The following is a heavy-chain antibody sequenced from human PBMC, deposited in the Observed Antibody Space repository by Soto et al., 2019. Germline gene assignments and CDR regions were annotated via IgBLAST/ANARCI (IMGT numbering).Heavy chain of an antibody. CDR1: GYTFTGYY. V-gene: IGHV1-2*02. CDR2: INPNSGGT. CDR3: ARWTYYDFWSGYPGTNYYYGMDV. Sequence: GASVKVSCKASGYTFTGYYMHWVRQAPGQGREWMGWINPNSGGTNYAQKFQGRVTMTRDTSISTAYMELSRLRSDDTAVYYCARWTYYDFWSGYPGTNYYYGMDVWGQGXTVTVSS. D-gene: IGHD3-3*01. J-gene: IGHJ6*02.